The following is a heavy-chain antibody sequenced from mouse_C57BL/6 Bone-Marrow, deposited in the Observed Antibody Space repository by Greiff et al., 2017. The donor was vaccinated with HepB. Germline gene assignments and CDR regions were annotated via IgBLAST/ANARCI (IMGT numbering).Heavy chain of an antibody. D-gene: IGHD1-1*01. Sequence: VQLQHPGAELVKPGASVKMSCKASGYTFTSYWITWVKQRPGQGLEWIGDIYPGSGSTNYNGKFKGKATLTADKSSSTAYMQLSSLTSEDSAVYFCARLTTVVANFDVWGTGTTVTVSS. CDR3: ARLTTVVANFDV. J-gene: IGHJ1*03. CDR2: IYPGSGST. V-gene: IGHV1-55*01. CDR1: GYTFTSYW.